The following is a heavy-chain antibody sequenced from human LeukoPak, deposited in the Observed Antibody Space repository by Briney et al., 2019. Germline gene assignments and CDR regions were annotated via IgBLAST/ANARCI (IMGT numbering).Heavy chain of an antibody. V-gene: IGHV3-33*06. Sequence: SGRSLRLSCAASGFTFSSYGMHWVRQAPGKGLEWVAVIWYDGSNKYYADSVKGRFTISRDNSKNTLYLQMNSLRAEDTAVYYCAKGGCSGGSCYNDFGYWGQGTLVTVSS. CDR2: IWYDGSNK. J-gene: IGHJ4*02. CDR1: GFTFSSYG. D-gene: IGHD2-15*01. CDR3: AKGGCSGGSCYNDFGY.